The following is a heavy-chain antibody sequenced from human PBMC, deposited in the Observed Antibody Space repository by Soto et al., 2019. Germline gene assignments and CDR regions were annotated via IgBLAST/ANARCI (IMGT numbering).Heavy chain of an antibody. CDR3: ARDGGSHSGGIDY. Sequence: QVQRVQSGAEVKKPGSSVKVSCKASGGTFSSYSINWVRQAPGQGLEWMGEIIPIFGTANYAQKFQGRVTITADESTSTAYMERSSLRSEDTAVYYCARDGGSHSGGIDYWGQGTVVTVSS. D-gene: IGHD1-26*01. CDR1: GGTFSSYS. J-gene: IGHJ4*02. V-gene: IGHV1-69*01. CDR2: IIPIFGTA.